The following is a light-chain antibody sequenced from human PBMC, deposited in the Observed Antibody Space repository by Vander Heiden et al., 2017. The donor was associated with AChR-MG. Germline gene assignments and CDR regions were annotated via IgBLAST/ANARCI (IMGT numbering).Light chain of an antibody. CDR3: QQYDNRPLT. Sequence: DIQMTQSPTSLSASVGDSVTITCQASQDIANYLSWYQQKPGRAPKLLIYDAANLETGVQPRFSGSGSATDFTFTISSLQPDDSATYYCQQYDNRPLTFGGGTKVEIK. V-gene: IGKV1-33*01. CDR1: QDIANY. J-gene: IGKJ4*01. CDR2: DAA.